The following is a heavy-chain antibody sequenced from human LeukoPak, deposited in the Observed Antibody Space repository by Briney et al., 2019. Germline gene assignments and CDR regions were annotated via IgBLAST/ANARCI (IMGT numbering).Heavy chain of an antibody. D-gene: IGHD3-10*01. CDR1: GGSFSGYY. CDR2: INHSGST. CDR3: ARVPLWFGESGRFDY. J-gene: IGHJ4*02. V-gene: IGHV4-34*01. Sequence: SETLSLTCAVYGGSFSGYYWSWIRQPPGKGLEWIGEINHSGSTNYNPSLKSRVTISVDTSKNQFSLKLSSVTAADTAVYYCARVPLWFGESGRFDYWGQGTLVTVSS.